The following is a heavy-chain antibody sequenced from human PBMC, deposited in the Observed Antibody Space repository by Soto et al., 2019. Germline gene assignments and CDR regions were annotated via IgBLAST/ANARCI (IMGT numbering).Heavy chain of an antibody. Sequence: SETLSLTCTVSGGSISSYYWSWIRQPPGKGLEWIGYIYYSGSTNYNPSLKSRVTMSVDTSKNQFSLKLSSVTAADTAVYYCERAQKGYYYDSSGYYYDYWGRGTLVTVSS. CDR3: ERAQKGYYYDSSGYYYDY. J-gene: IGHJ4*02. CDR2: IYYSGST. CDR1: GGSISSYY. V-gene: IGHV4-59*01. D-gene: IGHD3-22*01.